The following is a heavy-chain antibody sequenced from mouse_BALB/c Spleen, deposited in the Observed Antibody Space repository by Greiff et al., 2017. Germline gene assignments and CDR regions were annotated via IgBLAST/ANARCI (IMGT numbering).Heavy chain of an antibody. CDR3: ARYGNYFAY. J-gene: IGHJ3*01. Sequence: VQLQQSGPELVKPGASVKIPCKASGYTFTDYNMDWVKQSHGKSLEWIGDINPNNGGTIYNQKFKGKATLTIDKSSSTAYMELRSLTSEDTAVYYCARYGNYFAYWGQGTLVTVSA. V-gene: IGHV1-18*01. D-gene: IGHD2-1*01. CDR2: INPNNGGT. CDR1: GYTFTDYN.